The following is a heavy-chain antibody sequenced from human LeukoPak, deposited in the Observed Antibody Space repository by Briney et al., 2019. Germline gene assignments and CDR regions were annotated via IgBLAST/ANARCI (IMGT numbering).Heavy chain of an antibody. CDR3: ASGGDILTFDY. D-gene: IGHD3-9*01. Sequence: ASVKVSCKASGGTFSSYAISWVRQATGQGLEWMGWMNPNSGNTGYAQKFQGRVTITRNTSISTAYMELSSLRSEDTAVYYCASGGDILTFDYWGQGTLVTVSS. CDR1: GGTFSSYA. V-gene: IGHV1-8*03. J-gene: IGHJ4*02. CDR2: MNPNSGNT.